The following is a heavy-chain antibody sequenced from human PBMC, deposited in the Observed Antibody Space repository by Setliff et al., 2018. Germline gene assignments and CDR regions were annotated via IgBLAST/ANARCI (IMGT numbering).Heavy chain of an antibody. J-gene: IGHJ6*03. V-gene: IGHV4-59*08. CDR2: FYHSESM. CDR1: GGSISSSY. Sequence: SETLSLTCNVSGGSISSSYWSWIRQSPGKGLEWIGYFYHSESMSYNPSLKGRVTMSADTSKNQVSLKLTSVPAADTAVYYCARAYYYASGSSHNYYMDVWGKGIAVTVSS. CDR3: ARAYYYASGSSHNYYMDV. D-gene: IGHD3-10*01.